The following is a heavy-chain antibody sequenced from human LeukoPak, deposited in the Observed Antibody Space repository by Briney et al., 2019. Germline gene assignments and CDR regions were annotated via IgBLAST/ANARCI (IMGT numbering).Heavy chain of an antibody. D-gene: IGHD1-26*01. CDR2: IYTSGST. J-gene: IGHJ5*02. CDR3: ARDISAVPRSLFDP. V-gene: IGHV4-61*02. Sequence: SEALSHTHSVSGGPISSGIHHGSWIRQPAGKGLEWIGRIYTSGSTNYNPSLKSRVTISVDTSKNQFSLKLSSVTAADTAVYYCARDISAVPRSLFDPWGQHPRVTVSS. CDR1: GGPISSGIHH.